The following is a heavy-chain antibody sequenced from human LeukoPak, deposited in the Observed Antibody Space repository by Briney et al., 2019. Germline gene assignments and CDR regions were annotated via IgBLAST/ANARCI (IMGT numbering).Heavy chain of an antibody. CDR3: ARGRTYYYDTSGYYPSICYGMVV. Sequence: PSETLSLTCAVSGGSFSGYYWYWIRQPPGKGLEWIGEINHGESTNYNPSLKSRATLSVDTSKNQFSLKLTSVTAADTAVYYCARGRTYYYDTSGYYPSICYGMVVWGQGTTVIVSS. CDR2: INHGEST. CDR1: GGSFSGYY. J-gene: IGHJ6*02. D-gene: IGHD3-22*01. V-gene: IGHV4-34*01.